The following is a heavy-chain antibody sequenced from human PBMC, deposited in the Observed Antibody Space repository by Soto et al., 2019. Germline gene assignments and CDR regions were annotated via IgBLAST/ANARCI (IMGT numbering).Heavy chain of an antibody. V-gene: IGHV4-59*01. D-gene: IGHD6-19*01. CDR3: ARGIALATTYWFDL. CDR2: IYYNGST. CDR1: GGSISSYY. Sequence: SETLSLTCTVSGGSISSYYWSWIRQPPRKGLEWIGYIYYNGSTNYNPSLKSRVTISVDTSKNQFSLKLSSVTAADTAVYFCARGIALATTYWFDLWGQGTLVTVSS. J-gene: IGHJ5*02.